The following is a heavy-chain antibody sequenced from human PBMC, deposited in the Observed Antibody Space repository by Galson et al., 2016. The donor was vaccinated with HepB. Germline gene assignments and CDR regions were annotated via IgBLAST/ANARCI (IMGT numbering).Heavy chain of an antibody. CDR1: GGSISSGRYY. J-gene: IGHJ5*02. CDR2: IYHSGGT. Sequence: TLSLTCTVSGGSISSGRYYWTWIRQHPGNGLEWIGNIYHSGGTYHNPSLKSRLTISVDTSKNQFSLKLSSLTAADTAAYYCVRDGGWYAWFDPWGQGTLVTVSS. V-gene: IGHV4-31*03. CDR3: VRDGGWYAWFDP. D-gene: IGHD6-19*01.